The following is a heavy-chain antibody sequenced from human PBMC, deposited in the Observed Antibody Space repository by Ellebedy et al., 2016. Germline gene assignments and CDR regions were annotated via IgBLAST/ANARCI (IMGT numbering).Heavy chain of an antibody. CDR2: IYYSGST. J-gene: IGHJ4*02. V-gene: IGHV4-39*01. CDR3: ASLYCSGGSCYSGGRFVDY. CDR1: GGSISSSSYY. Sequence: SETLSLTCTVSGGSISSSSYYWGWIRQPPGKGLEWIGSIYYSGSTYYNPSLKSRVTISVDTSKNQFSLKLSSVTAADTAVYYCASLYCSGGSCYSGGRFVDYWGQGTLVTVSS. D-gene: IGHD2-15*01.